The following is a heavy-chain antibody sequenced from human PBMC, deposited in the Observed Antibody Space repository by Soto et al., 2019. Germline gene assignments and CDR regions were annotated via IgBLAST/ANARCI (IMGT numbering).Heavy chain of an antibody. CDR3: ARELVGATTQFDY. V-gene: IGHV1-69*08. CDR1: GGTFSSYT. J-gene: IGHJ4*02. Sequence: QVQLVQSGAEVKKPGSSVKVSCKASGGTFSSYTISWVRQAPGQGLEWMGRIIPIHGIANYAQKFQGRVTITADKSTSTAYMELSSLRSEDTAVYYCARELVGATTQFDYWGQGTLVTVSS. D-gene: IGHD1-26*01. CDR2: IIPIHGIA.